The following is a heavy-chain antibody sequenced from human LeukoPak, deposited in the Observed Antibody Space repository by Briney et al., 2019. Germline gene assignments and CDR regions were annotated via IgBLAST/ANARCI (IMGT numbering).Heavy chain of an antibody. CDR2: INHSGST. Sequence: SETLSLTCAVYGGSFSGYYWSWIRQPPGKGLEWIGEINHSGSTNYNPSLKSRVTISVDTSKNQFSLKLSSVTAADTAVYYCARGPDRWGSAGTLDYWGQGTLVTVSS. V-gene: IGHV4-34*01. CDR3: ARGPDRWGSAGTLDY. D-gene: IGHD6-13*01. CDR1: GGSFSGYY. J-gene: IGHJ4*02.